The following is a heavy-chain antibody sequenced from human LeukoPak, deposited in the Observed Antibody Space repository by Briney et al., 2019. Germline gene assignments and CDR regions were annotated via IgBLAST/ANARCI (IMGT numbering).Heavy chain of an antibody. V-gene: IGHV1-46*01. CDR3: ARVYYDFWSGYVDAFDI. J-gene: IGHJ3*02. Sequence: ASVKVSCKASGYTFTSYYMHWVRQAPGQGLEWMGIINPSGGSTSYAQKFQGRVTMTRDMSTSTVYMELSSLRSDDTAVYYCARVYYDFWSGYVDAFDIWGQGTMVTVSS. CDR2: INPSGGST. CDR1: GYTFTSYY. D-gene: IGHD3-3*01.